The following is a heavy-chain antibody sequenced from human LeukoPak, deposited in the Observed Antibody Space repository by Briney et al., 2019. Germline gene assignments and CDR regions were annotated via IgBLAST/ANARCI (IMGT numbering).Heavy chain of an antibody. Sequence: GGSLRLSCAASGFTFSVSDMHWVRQASGKGLEWVGRIGVKTNSSATAYAAALQGRFTISRDDSKNTAYLQMNSLTTEDTAVYYCTTYSSGHYWGQGTLVTVSS. CDR3: TTYSSGHY. CDR1: GFTFSVSD. D-gene: IGHD6-19*01. V-gene: IGHV3-73*01. CDR2: IGVKTNSSAT. J-gene: IGHJ4*02.